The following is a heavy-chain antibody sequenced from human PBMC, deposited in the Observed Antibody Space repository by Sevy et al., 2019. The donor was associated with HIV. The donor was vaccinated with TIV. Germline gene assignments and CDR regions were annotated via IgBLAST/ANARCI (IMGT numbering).Heavy chain of an antibody. CDR3: TTGDYTDFAY. J-gene: IGHJ4*02. Sequence: ASVKVSCKASGYTVIGYYIHWVRQAPGHGLEWMGWINPNSGGTMYAEKFQGRVTMTRDTSITTSYLELSSLRSDDTAVYFCTTGDYTDFAYWGQGTLVTVSS. D-gene: IGHD3-16*01. CDR1: GYTVIGYY. V-gene: IGHV1-2*02. CDR2: INPNSGGT.